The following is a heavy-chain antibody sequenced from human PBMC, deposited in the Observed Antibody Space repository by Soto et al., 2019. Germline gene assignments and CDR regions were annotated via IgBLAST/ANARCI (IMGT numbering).Heavy chain of an antibody. CDR2: ISSSDTII. D-gene: IGHD1-26*01. V-gene: IGHV3-11*01. J-gene: IGHJ5*02. CDR1: GFTFSDYY. CDR3: ARDMHAGFTHYFDP. Sequence: GGSLRLSCAASGFTFSDYYMSWIRQAPGQGLEWVSYISSSDTIIYYADSVKGRFTISRDNANNSLYPQMNSLRAEDKAVYYCARDMHAGFTHYFDPWGQGTLVT.